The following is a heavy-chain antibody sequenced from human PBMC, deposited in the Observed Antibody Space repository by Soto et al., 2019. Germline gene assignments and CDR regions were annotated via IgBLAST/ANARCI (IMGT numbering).Heavy chain of an antibody. V-gene: IGHV4-30-4*01. J-gene: IGHJ4*02. D-gene: IGHD5-18*01. CDR2: IYYSGST. CDR3: ARRGYSYGRSREFDY. CDR1: GGSISSGDYY. Sequence: SETLSLTCTVSGGSISSGDYYWSWIRQPPGKGLEWIGYIYYSGSTYYNSSLKSRVTISVDTSKNQFSLKLSSVTAADTAVYYCARRGYSYGRSREFDYWGQGTLVTVSS.